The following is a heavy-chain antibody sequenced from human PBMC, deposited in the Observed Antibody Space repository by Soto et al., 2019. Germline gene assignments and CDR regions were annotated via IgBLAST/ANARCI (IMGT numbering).Heavy chain of an antibody. J-gene: IGHJ6*03. CDR3: ARNPTVTYYYYYYMDI. D-gene: IGHD4-17*01. CDR2: IYYSGST. V-gene: IGHV4-39*01. CDR1: GGSISSSSYY. Sequence: SETVSLTCTVSGGSISSSSYYWGWIRQPPGKGLEWIGSIYYSGSTYYNPSLKSRVTISVDTSKNQFSLKLSSVTAADTAVYYCARNPTVTYYYYYYMDIWGKGTTVTVSS.